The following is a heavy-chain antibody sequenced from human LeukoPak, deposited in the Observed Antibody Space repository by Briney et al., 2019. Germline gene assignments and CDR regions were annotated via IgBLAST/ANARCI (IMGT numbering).Heavy chain of an antibody. CDR3: AREVTYNWNGYDAFDI. J-gene: IGHJ3*02. CDR2: IIPIFGTA. Sequence: SVKVSCKASGGTFSSYAISWVRQAPGQGLEWMGGIIPIFGTANYAQKFQGRVTITADESTSTAYMELSSLRSEDTAVYYCAREVTYNWNGYDAFDIWGQGTMVTVSS. V-gene: IGHV1-69*13. CDR1: GGTFSSYA. D-gene: IGHD1-20*01.